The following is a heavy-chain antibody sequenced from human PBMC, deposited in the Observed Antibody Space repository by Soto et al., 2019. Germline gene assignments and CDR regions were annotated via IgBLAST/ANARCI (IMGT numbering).Heavy chain of an antibody. V-gene: IGHV1-8*01. D-gene: IGHD3-9*01. CDR3: ARGNRLRYFDWLLYGFDY. Sequence: ASVKVSCKASGYTFTSYDINWVLQATGQGLEWMGWMNPNSGNTGYAQKFQGRVTMTRNTSISTAYMELSSLRSEDTAVYYCARGNRLRYFDWLLYGFDYWGQGTLVTVSS. J-gene: IGHJ4*02. CDR2: MNPNSGNT. CDR1: GYTFTSYD.